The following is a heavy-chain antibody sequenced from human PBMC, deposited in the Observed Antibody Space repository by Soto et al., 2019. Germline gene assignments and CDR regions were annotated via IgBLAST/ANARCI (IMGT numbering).Heavy chain of an antibody. Sequence: ASVKVSCKASGYTFTSYGISWVRQAPGQGLEWMGWISAYNGNTNYAQKLQGRVTMTTDTSTSTAYMELRSLRSDDTAVYYCARDYSAYVWGSYHGFDYWGQGTLVTVS. V-gene: IGHV1-18*04. CDR1: GYTFTSYG. CDR2: ISAYNGNT. CDR3: ARDYSAYVWGSYHGFDY. D-gene: IGHD3-16*02. J-gene: IGHJ4*02.